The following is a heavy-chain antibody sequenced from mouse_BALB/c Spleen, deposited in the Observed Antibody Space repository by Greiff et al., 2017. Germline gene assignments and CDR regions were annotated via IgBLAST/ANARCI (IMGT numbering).Heavy chain of an antibody. CDR2: IRLKSNNYAT. CDR3: TRGNYVYYFDY. V-gene: IGHV6-6*02. Sequence: EVKVVESGGGLVQPGGSMKLSCVASGFTFSNYWMNWVRQSPEKGLEWVAEIRLKSNNYATHYAESVKGRFTISRDDSKSSVYLQMNNLRAEDTGIYYCTRGNYVYYFDYWGQGTTLTVSS. D-gene: IGHD2-1*01. J-gene: IGHJ2*01. CDR1: GFTFSNYW.